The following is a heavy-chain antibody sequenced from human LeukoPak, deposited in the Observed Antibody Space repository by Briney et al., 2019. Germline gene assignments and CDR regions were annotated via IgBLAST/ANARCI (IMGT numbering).Heavy chain of an antibody. D-gene: IGHD4-23*01. J-gene: IGHJ4*02. Sequence: GPSEKLSRNASGYSVTGSSISWTWSSPGQGLERRGWISSSNGDTRYAQKFLDRVTMSTDTSTTTVYMELRSLTSADTAIYYCARGAGWERRRCFFDEWGQGSLVTVSS. CDR3: ARGAGWERRRCFFDE. V-gene: IGHV1-18*01. CDR2: ISSSNGDT. CDR1: GYSVTGSS.